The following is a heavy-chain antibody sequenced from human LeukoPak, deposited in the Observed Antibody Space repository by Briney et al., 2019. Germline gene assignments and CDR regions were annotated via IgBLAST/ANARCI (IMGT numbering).Heavy chain of an antibody. CDR1: GFTFSSYW. V-gene: IGHV3-7*04. Sequence: PGGSLRLSCAASGFTFSSYWMSWVRQAPGKGLEWVANIKQDGSEKYYVDSVKGRFTISRDNAKSSLYLQMNSLRAEDTAVYYCARDSGYDYPYGFDYWGQGTLVTVSS. CDR2: IKQDGSEK. J-gene: IGHJ4*02. D-gene: IGHD5-12*01. CDR3: ARDSGYDYPYGFDY.